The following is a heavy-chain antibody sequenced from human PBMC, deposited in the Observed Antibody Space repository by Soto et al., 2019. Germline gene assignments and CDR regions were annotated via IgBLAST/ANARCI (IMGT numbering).Heavy chain of an antibody. CDR3: VGQGITGTPRV. CDR1: GRSFSTYG. V-gene: IGHV3-30*03. D-gene: IGHD1-20*01. Sequence: QVQLVESGGGVVQPGRSLRLSCAASGRSFSTYGIHCVRQAPGKGLEWVAVISYDGRNTYYADSVKGRFTISRDNSKNTLYLQMNSLSAEDTAVYYCVGQGITGTPRVWGKGTTVTVSS. CDR2: ISYDGRNT. J-gene: IGHJ6*04.